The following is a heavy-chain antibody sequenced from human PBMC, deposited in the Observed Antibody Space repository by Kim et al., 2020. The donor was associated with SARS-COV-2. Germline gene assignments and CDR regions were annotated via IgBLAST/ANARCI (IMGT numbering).Heavy chain of an antibody. CDR2: TT. J-gene: IGHJ4*02. CDR3: AKEIRPNDY. Sequence: TTYSPASLKGRFTISRYNSKNTLYLRLNSLTADDTGVYYCAKEIRPNDYWGQGTLVTVSS. V-gene: IGHV3-23*01. D-gene: IGHD1-1*01.